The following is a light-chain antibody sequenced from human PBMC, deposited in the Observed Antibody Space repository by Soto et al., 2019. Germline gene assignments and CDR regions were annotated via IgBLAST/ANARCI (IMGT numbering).Light chain of an antibody. V-gene: IGKV3-11*01. Sequence: EIVLTQSPATLSLSPGERATLSCRASQSVSRYLAWYQQKPGQAPRLLIYDASNRATGIPARFSGSGSGTDFTLTISSLEPEDFAVYYCQQRTNWEITFGQGTRLEIK. CDR3: QQRTNWEIT. J-gene: IGKJ5*01. CDR2: DAS. CDR1: QSVSRY.